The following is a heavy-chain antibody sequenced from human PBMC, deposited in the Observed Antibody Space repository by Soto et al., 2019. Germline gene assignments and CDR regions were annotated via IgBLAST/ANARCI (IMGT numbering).Heavy chain of an antibody. CDR3: ARMGDVPYYYYGMDV. D-gene: IGHD3-16*01. CDR1: GYTFISYG. J-gene: IGHJ6*02. V-gene: IGHV1-18*01. CDR2: INGYNGNT. Sequence: QVQLVQSGAEVKKPGASVKVSCKASGYTFISYGITWVRQAPGQGLEWLGWINGYNGNTNYAQKLQGRVTMTTDTSTSTAYMELRSLRSDDTAVYYCARMGDVPYYYYGMDVWGQGTTVTVSS.